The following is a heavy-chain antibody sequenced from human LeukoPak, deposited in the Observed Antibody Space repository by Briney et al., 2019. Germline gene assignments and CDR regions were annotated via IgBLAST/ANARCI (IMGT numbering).Heavy chain of an antibody. J-gene: IGHJ4*02. D-gene: IGHD5-12*01. CDR3: AKSLYSGYDWEYFDY. Sequence: GGSLRRSCAASGFTFNSYTMNWVRQAPGKGLEWVSSISSSSNYKYYADSVKGRLTISRDDAKNSLYLQMNSLRAEDTAVYYCAKSLYSGYDWEYFDYWGQGTLVTVSS. CDR1: GFTFNSYT. V-gene: IGHV3-21*01. CDR2: ISSSSNYK.